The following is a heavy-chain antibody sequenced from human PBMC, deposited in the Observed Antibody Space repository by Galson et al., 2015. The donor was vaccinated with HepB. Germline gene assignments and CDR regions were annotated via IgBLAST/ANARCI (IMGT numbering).Heavy chain of an antibody. V-gene: IGHV3-66*01. CDR1: GFTVSGNY. CDR3: ARDRADGFGELFQWFDP. CDR2: IYSGGST. Sequence: SLRLSCAASGFTVSGNYMSWVRQAPGKGLEWVSVIYSGGSTYYADSVKGRFTISRDNSKNTLYLQMNSLRAEDTAVYYCARDRADGFGELFQWFDPWGQGTLVTVSS. J-gene: IGHJ5*02. D-gene: IGHD3-10*01.